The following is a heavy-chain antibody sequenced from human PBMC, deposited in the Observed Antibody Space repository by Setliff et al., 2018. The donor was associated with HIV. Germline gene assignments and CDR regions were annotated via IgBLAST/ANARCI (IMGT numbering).Heavy chain of an antibody. CDR3: AKNFYSSPWSPLDY. Sequence: GGSLRLSCVASSGFAFSDNPMNWVRQAPGKGLEWISHIRGKSDIIKYAESVMGRFTISRDNSKNTLFLQMNSLRTEDTAVYYCAKNFYSSPWSPLDYWGQGTLVTVSS. D-gene: IGHD6-19*01. J-gene: IGHJ4*02. CDR1: GFAFSDNP. CDR2: IRGKSDII. V-gene: IGHV3-48*01.